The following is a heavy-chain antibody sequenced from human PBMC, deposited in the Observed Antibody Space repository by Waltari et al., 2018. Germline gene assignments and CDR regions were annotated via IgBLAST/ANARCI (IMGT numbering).Heavy chain of an antibody. V-gene: IGHV4-34*01. D-gene: IGHD3-9*01. CDR1: GGSFSGYY. CDR2: INHSGST. Sequence: QVQLQPWGAGLLKPSETLSLTCAVYGGSFSGYYWRWLRQPPGKGREWIGEINHSGSTNYNPSLKSRVTISVDTSKNQFSLKLSSVTAADTAVYYCAVTAGWLLPSYAFDIWGQGTMVTVSS. CDR3: AVTAGWLLPSYAFDI. J-gene: IGHJ3*02.